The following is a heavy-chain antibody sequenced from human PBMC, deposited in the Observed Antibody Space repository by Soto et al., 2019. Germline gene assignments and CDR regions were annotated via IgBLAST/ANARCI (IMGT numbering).Heavy chain of an antibody. V-gene: IGHV4-39*01. CDR3: ARQRKSYSSSPLGWFDP. Sequence: SETLSLTCTVSGGSISSSSYYWGWIRQPPGKGLEWIGSIYYSGSTYYNPSLKSRVTISVDTSKNQFSLKLSSVTAADTAVYYCARQRKSYSSSPLGWFDPWGQGTLVTVSS. J-gene: IGHJ5*02. CDR2: IYYSGST. CDR1: GGSISSSSYY. D-gene: IGHD6-13*01.